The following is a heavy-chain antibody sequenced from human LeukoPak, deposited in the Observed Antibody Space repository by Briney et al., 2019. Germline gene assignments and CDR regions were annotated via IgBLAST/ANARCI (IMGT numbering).Heavy chain of an antibody. J-gene: IGHJ4*02. CDR1: GFTFSSYS. CDR3: AKDTAYGDYEFVD. Sequence: GGSLRLSCAASGFTFSSYSMNWVRQAPGKGLEWVSGISWNSGSIGYADSVKGRFTISRDNAKNSLYLQMNSLRAEDTALYYCAKDTAYGDYEFVDWGQGTLVTVSS. CDR2: ISWNSGSI. V-gene: IGHV3-9*01. D-gene: IGHD4-17*01.